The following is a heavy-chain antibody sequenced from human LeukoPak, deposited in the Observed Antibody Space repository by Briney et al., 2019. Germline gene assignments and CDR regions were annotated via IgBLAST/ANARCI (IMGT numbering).Heavy chain of an antibody. D-gene: IGHD3-10*01. CDR1: GFTFGDYA. Sequence: GGSLRLSCTASGFTFGDYAMSWFRQAPGKGLEWVGFIKSKAYGGTTEYGTSVKGRFTIARDDSKSIAYLQMNSLKTEDTAVYYCNRVTGDYYGSDEIYYFDYWGQGTLVTVSS. V-gene: IGHV3-49*03. J-gene: IGHJ4*02. CDR3: NRVTGDYYGSDEIYYFDY. CDR2: IKSKAYGGTT.